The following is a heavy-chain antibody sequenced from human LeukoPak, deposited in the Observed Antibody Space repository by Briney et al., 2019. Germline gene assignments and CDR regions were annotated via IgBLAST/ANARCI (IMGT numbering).Heavy chain of an antibody. CDR3: ARDGPGSRTPGWFDP. Sequence: PGGSQRLSCTASGFTFDDYATSWVRQAPGKGLEWVSSISTGSNYKYYADSVKGRFTISRDNAKNSLYLQMNSLRAEDTAVYYCARDGPGSRTPGWFDPWGQGTLVTVSS. CDR1: GFTFDDYA. V-gene: IGHV3-21*01. J-gene: IGHJ5*02. CDR2: ISTGSNYK. D-gene: IGHD6-13*01.